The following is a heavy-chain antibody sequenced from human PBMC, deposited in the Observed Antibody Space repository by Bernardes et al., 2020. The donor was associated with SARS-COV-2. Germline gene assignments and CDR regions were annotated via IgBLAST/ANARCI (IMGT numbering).Heavy chain of an antibody. CDR2: ISWNSGSI. CDR1: GFTFDDYA. CDR3: AKVAGVPAYGMDV. J-gene: IGHJ6*02. V-gene: IGHV3-9*01. Sequence: GGSLRLSCAASGFTFDDYAMHWVRQAPGKGLEWVSGISWNSGSIGYADSVKGRFTISRDNAKNSLYLQMNSLRAEDTALYYCAKVAGVPAYGMDVWGQGTTVTVSS. D-gene: IGHD2-2*01.